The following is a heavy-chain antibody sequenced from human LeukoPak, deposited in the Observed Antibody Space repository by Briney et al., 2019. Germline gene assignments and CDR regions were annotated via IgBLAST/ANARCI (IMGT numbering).Heavy chain of an antibody. CDR1: GVSISSGDYY. D-gene: IGHD6-19*01. V-gene: IGHV4-30-4*01. J-gene: IGHJ4*02. Sequence: SQTLSLTCTVSGVSISSGDYYWGWIRQPPGKGLEWIGYIYYSGSTYYNPSLKSRVTISVDTSKNQFSLKLSSVTAADTAVYYCARASIAVAFTYWGQGTLVTVSA. CDR2: IYYSGST. CDR3: ARASIAVAFTY.